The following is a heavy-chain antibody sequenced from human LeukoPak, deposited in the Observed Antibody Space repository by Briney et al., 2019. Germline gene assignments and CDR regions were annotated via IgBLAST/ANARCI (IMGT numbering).Heavy chain of an antibody. CDR2: ISGSGGST. CDR3: ANGYYYGSGSLLGMDV. J-gene: IGHJ6*02. CDR1: GFTFSSYA. Sequence: GGSLRLSCAASGFTFSSYAMRWVRQAPGKGLEWVSAISGSGGSTYYADSVTGRFTISRDNSKNALYLQMNSLRAEDTDVYCCANGYYYGSGSLLGMDVWGQGTTVTVSS. V-gene: IGHV3-23*01. D-gene: IGHD3-10*01.